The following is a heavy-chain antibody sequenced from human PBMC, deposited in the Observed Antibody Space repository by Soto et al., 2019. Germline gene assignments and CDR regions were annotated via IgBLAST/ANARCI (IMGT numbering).Heavy chain of an antibody. J-gene: IGHJ4*02. CDR3: ARDKDTGIEDYFDY. Sequence: ASVKVSCKASGYTFTSYAMHWVRQAPGQRLEWMGWINAGNGNTKYSQKFQGRVTITRDTSASTAYMELSSLRSDDTAVYYCARDKDTGIEDYFDYWGQGTLVTVSS. CDR2: INAGNGNT. D-gene: IGHD1-26*01. CDR1: GYTFTSYA. V-gene: IGHV1-3*01.